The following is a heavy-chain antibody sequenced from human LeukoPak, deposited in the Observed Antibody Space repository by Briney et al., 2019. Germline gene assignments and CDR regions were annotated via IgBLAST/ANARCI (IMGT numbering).Heavy chain of an antibody. CDR1: GFTFSSYG. Sequence: GGSLRLSCAASGFTFSSYGMHWVRQAPGKGLEWVAVISYDGSNKYYADSVKGRFTISRDNSKNTLYLQMNSLRAEDTAVYYCAEWNPIAAALDYWGQGTLVTVSS. CDR2: ISYDGSNK. CDR3: AEWNPIAAALDY. D-gene: IGHD6-13*01. J-gene: IGHJ4*02. V-gene: IGHV3-30*18.